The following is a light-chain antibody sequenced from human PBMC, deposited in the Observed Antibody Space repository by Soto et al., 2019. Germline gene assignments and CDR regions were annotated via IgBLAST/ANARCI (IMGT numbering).Light chain of an antibody. CDR1: SSDVGGYNY. CDR2: DVS. V-gene: IGLV2-14*01. Sequence: QSALTQPASVSGSPGQSITISCTGTSSDVGGYNYVSWYQQHPGKAPKLMIYDVSNRPSGVSNRFSGSKSGNTASLTISVLQAEEEADYYCSAYKSSSTPSDVFGTGTKLTVL. J-gene: IGLJ1*01. CDR3: SAYKSSSTPSDV.